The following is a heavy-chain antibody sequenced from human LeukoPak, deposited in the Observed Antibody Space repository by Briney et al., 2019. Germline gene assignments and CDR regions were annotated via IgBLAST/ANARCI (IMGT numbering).Heavy chain of an antibody. CDR1: GYTLSNHA. Sequence: ASVKVSCKGSGYTLSNHAFSWVRQAPGQGLEWMGWISADNGNTNHAQKFQGRVSLTTDTSTSTAYMELRSLRSEDTAVYYCARGVFGLSWGQGTLVTVSS. CDR2: ISADNGNT. V-gene: IGHV1-18*04. CDR3: ARGVFGLS. D-gene: IGHD5/OR15-5a*01. J-gene: IGHJ5*02.